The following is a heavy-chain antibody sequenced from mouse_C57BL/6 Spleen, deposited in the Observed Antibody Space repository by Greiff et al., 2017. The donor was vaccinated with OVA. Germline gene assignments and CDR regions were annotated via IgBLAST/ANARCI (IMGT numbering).Heavy chain of an antibody. V-gene: IGHV1-59*01. Sequence: QVQLQQSGAELVRPGTSVKLSCKASGYTFTSYWMHWVKQRPGQGLEWIGVIDPSDSYTNYNQKFKGKATLTVDTASSTAYMQRSSLTSEDSAVEYCARPVVYWYFEAWGTGTTVTVSS. J-gene: IGHJ1*03. CDR2: IDPSDSYT. CDR1: GYTFTSYW. D-gene: IGHD1-1*01. CDR3: ARPVVYWYFEA.